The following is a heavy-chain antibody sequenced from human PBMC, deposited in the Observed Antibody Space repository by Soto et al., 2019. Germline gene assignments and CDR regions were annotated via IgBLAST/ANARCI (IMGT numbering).Heavy chain of an antibody. CDR1: GGTFSSYA. CDR2: IIPIFGTA. J-gene: IGHJ6*02. CDR3: ARECTNGRCIPIDYGMDV. D-gene: IGHD2-8*01. V-gene: IGHV1-69*13. Sequence: SVKVSCKASGGTFSSYAISWVRQAPGQGLEWMGGIIPIFGTANYAQKFQGRVTITADESTSTAYMELSSLRSEDTAVYYCARECTNGRCIPIDYGMDVWGQGTTVTV.